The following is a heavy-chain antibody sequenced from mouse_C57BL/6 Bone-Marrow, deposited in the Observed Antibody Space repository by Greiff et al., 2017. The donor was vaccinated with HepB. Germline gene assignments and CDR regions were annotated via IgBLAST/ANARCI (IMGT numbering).Heavy chain of an antibody. D-gene: IGHD3-2*02. J-gene: IGHJ3*01. CDR3: ATGSSGLAWFAY. Sequence: EVQLQQSGPELVKPGASVKIPCKASGYTFTDYNMDWVKQSHGKSLEWIGDINPNNGGTIYNQKFKGKATLTVDKSSSTAYMELRSLTSEDTAVYYCATGSSGLAWFAYWGQGTLVTVSA. CDR2: INPNNGGT. V-gene: IGHV1-18*01. CDR1: GYTFTDYN.